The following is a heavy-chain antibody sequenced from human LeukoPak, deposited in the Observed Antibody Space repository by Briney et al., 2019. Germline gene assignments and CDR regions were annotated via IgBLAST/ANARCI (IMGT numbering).Heavy chain of an antibody. CDR1: GGSFSGYY. CDR2: INHSGST. D-gene: IGHD1-20*01. Sequence: SETLSLTCAVYGGSFSGYYWSWIRQPPGKGLEWIGEINHSGSTNYNPSLKSRVTISVDTSKNQFSLKLSSVTAADTAVYYCARGRFYYTRITGTSNWFDPWGQGTLVTVSS. V-gene: IGHV4-34*01. CDR3: ARGRFYYTRITGTSNWFDP. J-gene: IGHJ5*02.